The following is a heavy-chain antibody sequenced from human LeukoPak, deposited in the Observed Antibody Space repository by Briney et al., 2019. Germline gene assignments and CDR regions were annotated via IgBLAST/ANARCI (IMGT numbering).Heavy chain of an antibody. V-gene: IGHV3-30-3*01. CDR1: GFTFSSYA. J-gene: IGHJ6*02. Sequence: GRSLRLSCAASGFTFSSYAMHWVRQAPGKGLEWVAVISYDGSNKYYADSVKGRFTISRDNSKNTLYLQMNSLRAEDTAVYYCASPHRDDYVWGSYRSPMDVWGQGTTVTVSS. CDR2: ISYDGSNK. D-gene: IGHD3-16*02. CDR3: ASPHRDDYVWGSYRSPMDV.